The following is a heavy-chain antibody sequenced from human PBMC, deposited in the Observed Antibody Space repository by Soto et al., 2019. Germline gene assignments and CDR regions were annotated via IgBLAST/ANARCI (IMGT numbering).Heavy chain of an antibody. D-gene: IGHD4-17*01. CDR1: GFTFDDYA. J-gene: IGHJ4*02. CDR3: ARGLNYGHSAIAS. Sequence: PGGSLRLSCAASGFTFDDYAMHWVRQAPGKGLEWVSGINWNSGNIGYAGSVKGRFTISRDSAKTSLYLQLSSLRAEDTALYYCARGLNYGHSAIASWGQGTQVTVSS. CDR2: INWNSGNI. V-gene: IGHV3-9*01.